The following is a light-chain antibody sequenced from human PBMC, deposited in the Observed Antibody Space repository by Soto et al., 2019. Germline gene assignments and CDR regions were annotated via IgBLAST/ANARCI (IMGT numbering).Light chain of an antibody. Sequence: EIVMTQSPATLSVSPGERATLSCRASQSVSSNLAWYQQKPGQAPRLLIYDASNRATGIPARFSGSGSGTDFTLTISSLEPEDLAVYYCQQRSNWPLTFGGGTKVDI. J-gene: IGKJ4*01. CDR1: QSVSSN. CDR3: QQRSNWPLT. V-gene: IGKV3-11*01. CDR2: DAS.